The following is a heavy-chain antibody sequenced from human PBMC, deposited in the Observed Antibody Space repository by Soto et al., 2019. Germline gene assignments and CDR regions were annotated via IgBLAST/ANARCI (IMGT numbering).Heavy chain of an antibody. CDR2: ISYDGSNK. D-gene: IGHD6-19*01. CDR1: GFTFNIYW. V-gene: IGHV3-30*18. Sequence: VQLVESGGGLVQPGGSLRLSCVASGFTFNIYWMHWVRQAPGKGLEWVAVISYDGSNKYYADSVKGRFTISRDNSKNTLYLQMNSLRAEDTAVYYCAKDRSSGWYSSYGMDVWGQGTTVTVSS. CDR3: AKDRSSGWYSSYGMDV. J-gene: IGHJ6*02.